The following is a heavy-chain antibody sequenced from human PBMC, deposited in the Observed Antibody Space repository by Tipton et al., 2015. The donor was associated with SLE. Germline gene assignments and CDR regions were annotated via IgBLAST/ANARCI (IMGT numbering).Heavy chain of an antibody. Sequence: QLVQSGAEVKKPGASVKVSCKASGYTFTSYGISWVRQAPGQRLERMGWISAYNGNTNYAQKLQGRVTMTTGTSTSRAYMELRSLRSDDTAVYYFARALRGTVRGPSSAFDIWGQGTMFTVSS. CDR1: GYTFTSYG. V-gene: IGHV1-18*01. CDR3: ARALRGTVRGPSSAFDI. D-gene: IGHD3/OR15-3a*01. CDR2: ISAYNGNT. J-gene: IGHJ3*02.